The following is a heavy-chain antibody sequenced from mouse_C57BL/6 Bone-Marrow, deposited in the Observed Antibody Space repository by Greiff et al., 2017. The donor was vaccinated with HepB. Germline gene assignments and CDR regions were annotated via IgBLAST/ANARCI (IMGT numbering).Heavy chain of an antibody. D-gene: IGHD2-5*01. J-gene: IGHJ4*01. CDR1: GFSLTSYG. Sequence: VKVVESGPGLVAPSQSLSITCTVSGFSLTSYGVDWVRQPPGKGLEWLGVIWGGGSTNYNSALMSRLSISKDNSKSQVFLKMNSLQTDDTAMYYCAINNSSNPNYYAMDYWGQGTSVTVSS. CDR2: IWGGGST. V-gene: IGHV2-9*01. CDR3: AINNSSNPNYYAMDY.